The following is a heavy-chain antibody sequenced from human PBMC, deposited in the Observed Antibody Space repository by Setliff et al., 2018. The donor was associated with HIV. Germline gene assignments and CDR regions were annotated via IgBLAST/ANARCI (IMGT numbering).Heavy chain of an antibody. CDR3: ARGLGRGSGTYYNPPGY. D-gene: IGHD3-10*01. V-gene: IGHV4-34*01. CDR1: GGSFSGYY. Sequence: SETLSLTCAFNGGSFSGYYWMWIRQSPGEGLEWIGEINHSGNTKYNPSLKSRVTMSGDTSKNQFSLNLTSVTAADTAVYFCARGLGRGSGTYYNPPGYWGPGTLVTVSS. CDR2: INHSGNT. J-gene: IGHJ4*02.